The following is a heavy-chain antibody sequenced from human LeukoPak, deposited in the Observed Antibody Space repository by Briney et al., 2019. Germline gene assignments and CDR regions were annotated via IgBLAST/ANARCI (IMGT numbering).Heavy chain of an antibody. CDR3: ARVYGGNHYYYYYMDV. D-gene: IGHD4-23*01. CDR2: ISGSGGST. J-gene: IGHJ6*03. CDR1: GFTFSSYA. V-gene: IGHV3-23*01. Sequence: GGSLRLSCAASGFTFSSYAMSWVRQAPGKGLEWVSAISGSGGSTYYADSVKGRFTISRDNSKNTLYLQMNSLRAEDTAVYYCARVYGGNHYYYYYMDVWGKGTTVTVSS.